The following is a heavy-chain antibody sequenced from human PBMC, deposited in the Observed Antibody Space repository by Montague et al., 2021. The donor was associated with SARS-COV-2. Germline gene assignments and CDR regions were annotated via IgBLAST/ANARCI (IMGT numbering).Heavy chain of an antibody. J-gene: IGHJ5*02. CDR2: IYYSGST. Sequence: SETLSLTCTVSGGSISSSSYYWGWIRQPPGKGLEWIGSIYYSGSTYYNPSLKSRATISVDTSKNQFSLKLSSVTAADTAVYYCARQGPLFSWFDPWGQGTLVTVSS. CDR3: ARQGPLFSWFDP. D-gene: IGHD3-10*02. CDR1: GGSISSSSYY. V-gene: IGHV4-39*01.